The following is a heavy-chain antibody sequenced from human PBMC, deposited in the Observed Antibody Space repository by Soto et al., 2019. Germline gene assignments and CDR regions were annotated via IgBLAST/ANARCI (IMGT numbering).Heavy chain of an antibody. J-gene: IGHJ6*02. Sequence: QVQLVQSGAEVKKPGASVKVSCKASGYTFTSYGISWVRQAPGQGLEWMGWISAYNGNTNYAQKFQGRVTITADESTSTAYMELSSLRSEDTAVYYCARDKGDYDFWSGYQGGYYYGMDVWGQGTTVTVSS. CDR3: ARDKGDYDFWSGYQGGYYYGMDV. CDR2: ISAYNGNT. D-gene: IGHD3-3*01. CDR1: GYTFTSYG. V-gene: IGHV1-18*04.